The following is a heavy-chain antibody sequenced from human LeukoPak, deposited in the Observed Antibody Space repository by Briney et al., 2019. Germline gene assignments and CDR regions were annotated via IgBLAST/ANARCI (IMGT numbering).Heavy chain of an antibody. CDR1: GFTFSSYA. CDR3: ARGAVPHPPYFDY. J-gene: IGHJ4*02. Sequence: GGSLRLSCAASGFTFSSYAMHWVRQAPGKGLEWVAVISYDGSNKYYADSVKGRFTISRDNSKNTLYLQMNSLRAEDTAVYYCARGAVPHPPYFDYWGQGTLVTVSS. CDR2: ISYDGSNK. D-gene: IGHD2-2*01. V-gene: IGHV3-30-3*01.